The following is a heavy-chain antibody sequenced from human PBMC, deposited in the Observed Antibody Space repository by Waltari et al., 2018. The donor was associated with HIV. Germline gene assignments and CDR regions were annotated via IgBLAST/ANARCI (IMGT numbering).Heavy chain of an antibody. J-gene: IGHJ6*02. V-gene: IGHV3-33*01. CDR1: GFSFSNYG. CDR2: IWYDGSTK. Sequence: ESGGGVVQPGRSLRLSCAASGFSFSNYGMHWVRQAPGKGLEWVAIIWYDGSTKYYADSVKGRFTISRDNSKNTLYLQMNSLRVEDTAVYYCARDRLATGSGGMDVWGQGTTVTVSS. CDR3: ARDRLATGSGGMDV. D-gene: IGHD1-26*01.